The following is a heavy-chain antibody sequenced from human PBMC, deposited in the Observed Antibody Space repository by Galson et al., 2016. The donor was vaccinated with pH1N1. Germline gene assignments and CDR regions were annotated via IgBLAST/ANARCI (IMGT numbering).Heavy chain of an antibody. CDR1: GYTFTLYY. D-gene: IGHD3-16*01. CDR2: IDPGSGGT. V-gene: IGHV1-46*01. Sequence: SVKVSCKVSGYTFTLYYFHWVRQAPGQGLEWLGIIDPGSGGTNYNQKFQGRVTMTRDTSTNTVYVELSTLISEDTAMYYCVGIKGGALDIWGQGTKVIVSS. CDR3: VGIKGGALDI. J-gene: IGHJ3*02.